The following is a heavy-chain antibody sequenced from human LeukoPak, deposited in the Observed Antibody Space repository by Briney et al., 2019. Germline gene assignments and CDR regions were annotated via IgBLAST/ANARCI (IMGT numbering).Heavy chain of an antibody. J-gene: IGHJ4*02. CDR2: IYYSGST. Sequence: SETLSLTCTVSGGSISSYYWSWVRQPPGKGLEWIGYIYYSGSTNYNPSLKSRVTISLDTSKNQFSLKLSSVTAADPAVYYCARDIRHYGSGSYMGFDYWGQGTLVTVSS. CDR3: ARDIRHYGSGSYMGFDY. D-gene: IGHD3-10*01. V-gene: IGHV4-59*01. CDR1: GGSISSYY.